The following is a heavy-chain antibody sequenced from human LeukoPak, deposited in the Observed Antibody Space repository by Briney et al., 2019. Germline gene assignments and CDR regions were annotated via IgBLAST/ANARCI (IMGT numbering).Heavy chain of an antibody. J-gene: IGHJ4*02. CDR1: GFRFSDYY. CDR3: ARALWLGEGFFDY. Sequence: PGGSLRLSCAASGFRFSDYYMSWFRQAPGKGQEWVSHISSSGSTIYYADSMKGRFTISRDNAKNSLYLQMNSLRAEDTAVYYCARALWLGEGFFDYWGQGTLVTVSS. V-gene: IGHV3-11*04. D-gene: IGHD3-10*01. CDR2: ISSSGSTI.